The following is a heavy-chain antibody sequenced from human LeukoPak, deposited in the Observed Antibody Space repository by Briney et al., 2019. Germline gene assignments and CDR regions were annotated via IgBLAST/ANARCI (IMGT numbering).Heavy chain of an antibody. D-gene: IGHD5-12*01. V-gene: IGHV4-4*07. CDR2: IYTSGST. CDR1: GVSISSYY. Sequence: PSETLSLTCTVSGVSISSYYWSWIRQPAGKGLEWIGRIYTSGSTNYNPSLKSRLTISVDTSKNQFSLKLSSVTAADTAVYYCARVSGYDWESFYDYWGQGTLVTVSS. J-gene: IGHJ4*02. CDR3: ARVSGYDWESFYDY.